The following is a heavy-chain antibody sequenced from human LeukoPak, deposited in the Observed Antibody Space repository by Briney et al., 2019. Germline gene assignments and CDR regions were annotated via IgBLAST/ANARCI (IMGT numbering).Heavy chain of an antibody. CDR2: LNSDGSTT. Sequence: GGSLRLSCAASGFTFSSYWMHWVRQAPGKGPVWVSRLNSDGSTTTYADSVKGRFTISRDNSKNTLYLQLNSLRAEDTAVYYCAKDHVAVAGAFDYWGQGTLVTVSS. D-gene: IGHD6-19*01. V-gene: IGHV3-74*01. CDR3: AKDHVAVAGAFDY. J-gene: IGHJ4*02. CDR1: GFTFSSYW.